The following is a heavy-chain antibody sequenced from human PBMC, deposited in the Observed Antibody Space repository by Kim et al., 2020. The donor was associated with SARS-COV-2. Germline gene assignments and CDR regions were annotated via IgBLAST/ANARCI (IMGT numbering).Heavy chain of an antibody. CDR1: GFTFSDYY. CDR2: ISSSGSTI. Sequence: GGSLRLSCAASGFTFSDYYMSWIRQAPGKGLEWVSYISSSGSTIYYADSVKGRFTISRDNAKNSLYLQMNSLRAEDTAVYYCARDTNVLRFLEWLPESDDMDVWGKGTTVTVSS. CDR3: ARDTNVLRFLEWLPESDDMDV. V-gene: IGHV3-11*01. J-gene: IGHJ6*03. D-gene: IGHD3-3*01.